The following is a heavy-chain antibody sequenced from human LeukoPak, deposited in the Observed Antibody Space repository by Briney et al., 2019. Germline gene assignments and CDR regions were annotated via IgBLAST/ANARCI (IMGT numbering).Heavy chain of an antibody. CDR1: GYTFTSYG. CDR2: ISAYNGNT. J-gene: IGHJ6*03. D-gene: IGHD3-10*01. V-gene: IGHV1-18*01. CDR3: ARVVRDYYYYYYMDV. Sequence: AASVKVSCKASGYTFTSYGISWVRQAPGQGLEWMGWISAYNGNTNYAQKFQGRVTMTRNTSISTAYMELSSLRSEDTAVYYCARVVRDYYYYYYMDVWGKGTTVTISS.